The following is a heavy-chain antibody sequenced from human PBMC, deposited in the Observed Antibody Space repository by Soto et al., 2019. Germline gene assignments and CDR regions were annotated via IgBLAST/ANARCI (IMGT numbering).Heavy chain of an antibody. CDR3: ARLREGYSGPHGMDV. CDR2: IIPILGIA. Sequence: QVQLVQSGAEVKKPGSSVKVSCKASGGTFSSYTISWVRQAPGQGLEWMGRIIPILGIANYAQKFQGRVTITADKSTSTAYMELSSLRSEDTAVYYCARLREGYSGPHGMDVWGQGTTVTVSS. J-gene: IGHJ6*02. CDR1: GGTFSSYT. D-gene: IGHD1-26*01. V-gene: IGHV1-69*02.